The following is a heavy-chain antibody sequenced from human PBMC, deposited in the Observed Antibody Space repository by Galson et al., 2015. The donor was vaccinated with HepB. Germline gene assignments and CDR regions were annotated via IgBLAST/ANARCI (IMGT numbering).Heavy chain of an antibody. CDR2: ISYDGSNK. Sequence: SLRLSCAASGFTFSSYAMHWVRQAPGKGLEWVAVISYDGSNKYYADSVKGRFTISRDNSKSTLYLQMNSLRSEDTAVYYCASKAAGTSRAFDIWGQGTMVTVSS. CDR3: ASKAAGTSRAFDI. J-gene: IGHJ3*02. V-gene: IGHV3-30*04. CDR1: GFTFSSYA. D-gene: IGHD6-13*01.